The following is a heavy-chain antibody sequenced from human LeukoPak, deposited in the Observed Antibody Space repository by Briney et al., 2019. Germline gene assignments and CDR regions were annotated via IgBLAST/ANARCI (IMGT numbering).Heavy chain of an antibody. J-gene: IGHJ5*02. CDR3: ARANRATHFGRLSPLGS. CDR1: GYTFTGYY. D-gene: IGHD5-24*01. CDR2: INPDTGVT. V-gene: IGHV1-2*02. Sequence: ASVKVSCKASGYTFTGYYMHWVRQAPGQGLEWMGWINPDTGVTNYAQKFQGRVILTRDTSISTTYLELSSLRSDDTAMYYCARANRATHFGRLSPLGSWGQGTLVTVSS.